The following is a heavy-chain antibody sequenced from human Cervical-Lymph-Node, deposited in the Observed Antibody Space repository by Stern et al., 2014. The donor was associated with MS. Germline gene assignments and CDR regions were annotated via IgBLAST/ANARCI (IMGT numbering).Heavy chain of an antibody. CDR2: IYYSGST. V-gene: IGHV4-4*02. CDR3: AREAYSSGYPDFLDS. D-gene: IGHD5-18*01. CDR1: GGSIRTSNW. Sequence: QVQLQESGPGLVKPSGTLSLTCAVSGGSIRTSNWWSWVRQPPGKGLEWIGEIYYSGSTNYNPSLKSRVTISVDNYNNQFSLKLSSVTAADTAVYYCAREAYSSGYPDFLDSWGQGTLVTVSS. J-gene: IGHJ4*02.